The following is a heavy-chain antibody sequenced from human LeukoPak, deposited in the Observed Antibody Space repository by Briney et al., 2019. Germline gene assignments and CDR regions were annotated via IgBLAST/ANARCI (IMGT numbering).Heavy chain of an antibody. CDR3: AKVITYSSGWSSMGYFDY. D-gene: IGHD6-19*01. CDR2: ISYDGSNK. CDR1: GFTFSGYP. V-gene: IGHV3-30*04. J-gene: IGHJ4*02. Sequence: GGSLRLSCAASGFTFSGYPIHWVRQAPGKGLEWVAVISYDGSNKYYADSVKGRFTISRDNSENTLYLQMNSLRAEDTAVYYCAKVITYSSGWSSMGYFDYWGQGTLVTVSS.